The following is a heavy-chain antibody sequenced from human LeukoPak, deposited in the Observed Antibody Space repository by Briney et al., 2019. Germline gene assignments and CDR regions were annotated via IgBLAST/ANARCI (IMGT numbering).Heavy chain of an antibody. D-gene: IGHD2-21*01. V-gene: IGHV4-38-2*02. CDR3: ARGGSIVVDV. CDR1: GYSISSGYY. Sequence: PSETLSLTCTVSGYSISSGYYWGWIRQPPGKGLEWIGSIYHSGSTYYNPSLKSRVTISVDTSKNQFSLKLSSVTAADTAVYYCARGGSIVVDVWGQGTTVTVSS. J-gene: IGHJ6*02. CDR2: IYHSGST.